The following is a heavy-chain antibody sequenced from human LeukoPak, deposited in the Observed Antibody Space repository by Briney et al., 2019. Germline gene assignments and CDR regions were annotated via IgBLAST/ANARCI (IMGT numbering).Heavy chain of an antibody. Sequence: ASVKVSCKTSGYTFTTYAISWVRQAPGQGLEWMGWINPNSGGTNYAQKFQGRVTMTRDTSISTAYMGLSRLRSDDTAVYYCARDLWFGENHYYYYYYMDVWGKGTTVTVSS. CDR3: ARDLWFGENHYYYYYYMDV. CDR2: INPNSGGT. J-gene: IGHJ6*03. V-gene: IGHV1-2*02. D-gene: IGHD3-10*01. CDR1: GYTFTTYA.